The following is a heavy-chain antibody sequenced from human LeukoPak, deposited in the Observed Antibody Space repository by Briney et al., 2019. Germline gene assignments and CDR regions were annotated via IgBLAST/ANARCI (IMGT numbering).Heavy chain of an antibody. CDR3: ARSPYYYDAFDI. V-gene: IGHV4-4*09. CDR1: GGSISSYY. D-gene: IGHD3-10*01. J-gene: IGHJ3*02. Sequence: SETLSLTCTVSGGSISSYYWSWIRQPPGKGLEWIGYIYTSGSTTYNPSLKSRVTISVDTSKNQFSLKLSSVTAADTAVYYCARSPYYYDAFDIWGQGTMVTVSS. CDR2: IYTSGST.